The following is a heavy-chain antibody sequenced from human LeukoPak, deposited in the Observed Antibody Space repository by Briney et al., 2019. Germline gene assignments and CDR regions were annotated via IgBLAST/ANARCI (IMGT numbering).Heavy chain of an antibody. Sequence: SETLSLTCTVSGGSISSYYWSWIRQPPWKGLEGIGYIYYSGSTNYNPSLKSRVTISVDTSKNQFSLKLSSVTAADTAVYYCASLAAAGSGGFDPWGQGTLVTVS. J-gene: IGHJ5*02. D-gene: IGHD6-13*01. CDR2: IYYSGST. CDR1: GGSISSYY. V-gene: IGHV4-59*08. CDR3: ASLAAAGSGGFDP.